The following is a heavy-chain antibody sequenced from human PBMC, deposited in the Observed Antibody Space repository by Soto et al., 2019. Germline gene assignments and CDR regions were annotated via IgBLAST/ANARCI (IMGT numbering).Heavy chain of an antibody. J-gene: IGHJ4*02. D-gene: IGHD2-15*01. CDR3: ARAFWGGDSCSSFAY. Sequence: QVQLVQSGAEVKKPGASVKVSCKASGYTFTSYDINWVRQATGQGLERMGWMNPNSGNTGYAQKFQGRVTMSRNTSIITAYMELSSLRSEVTAVYYCARAFWGGDSCSSFAYWCQGTLVIVSS. CDR1: GYTFTSYD. CDR2: MNPNSGNT. V-gene: IGHV1-8*01.